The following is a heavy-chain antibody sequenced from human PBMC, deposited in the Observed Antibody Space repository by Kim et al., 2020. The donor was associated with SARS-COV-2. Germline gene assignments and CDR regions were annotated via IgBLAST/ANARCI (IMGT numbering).Heavy chain of an antibody. V-gene: IGHV4-39*07. CDR3: AGQNIQLWTVDY. CDR1: GGSISSSSYY. D-gene: IGHD5-18*01. J-gene: IGHJ4*02. Sequence: SETLSLTCTVSGGSISSSSYYWGWIRQPPGKGLEWIGSIYYSGSTYYNPSLKSRVTISVDTSKNQFSLKLSSVTAADTAVYYCAGQNIQLWTVDYWGQGTLVTVSS. CDR2: IYYSGST.